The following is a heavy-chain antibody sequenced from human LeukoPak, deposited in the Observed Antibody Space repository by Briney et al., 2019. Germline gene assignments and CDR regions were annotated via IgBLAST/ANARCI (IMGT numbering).Heavy chain of an antibody. CDR1: GFTVSSNY. J-gene: IGHJ4*02. Sequence: PGGSLRLSFAASGFTVSSNYMSWVRQAPGKGLEWVSVIYSGGSTYYADSVKGRFTISRDNSKNTLYLQMNSLRAEDTAVYYCAREKGWELPPYWGQGTLVTVSS. D-gene: IGHD1-26*01. V-gene: IGHV3-53*01. CDR3: AREKGWELPPY. CDR2: IYSGGST.